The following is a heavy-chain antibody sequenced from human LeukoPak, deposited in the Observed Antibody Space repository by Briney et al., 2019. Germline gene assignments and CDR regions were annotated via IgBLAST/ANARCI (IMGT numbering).Heavy chain of an antibody. J-gene: IGHJ5*02. CDR1: GGTFSSYA. CDR2: IIPILGIA. Sequence: SVKVSCKASGGTFSSYAISWVRQAPGQGLEWMGRIIPILGIANYARKFQGRVTITADKSTSTGYMELSSLRSEDTAVYYCARGPRHSSSWYRWFDPWGQGTLVTVSS. V-gene: IGHV1-69*04. CDR3: ARGPRHSSSWYRWFDP. D-gene: IGHD6-13*01.